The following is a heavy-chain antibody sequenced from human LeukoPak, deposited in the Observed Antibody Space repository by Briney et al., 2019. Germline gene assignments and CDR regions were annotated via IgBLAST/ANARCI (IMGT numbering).Heavy chain of an antibody. D-gene: IGHD4-17*01. CDR2: IKQDGSEK. J-gene: IGHJ4*02. V-gene: IGHV3-7*01. CDR3: ARGSGTVTTGIDY. Sequence: GRSLRLSCAASGFTFSSYWMSWVRQAPGKGLEWVANIKQDGSEKYYVVSVKGRFAISRDNAKNKLYMQMNSLRAEDTAVDYCARGSGTVTTGIDYWGQGTLVTVSS. CDR1: GFTFSSYW.